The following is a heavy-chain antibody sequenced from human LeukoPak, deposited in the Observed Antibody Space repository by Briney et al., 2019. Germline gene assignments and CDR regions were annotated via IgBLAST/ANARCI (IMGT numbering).Heavy chain of an antibody. CDR3: ARASRSSSGGGMDV. J-gene: IGHJ6*02. Sequence: SVKVSFKASVGTFRSYTISWVRQAPGQGLEWMGRIIPILGIANYAQKFQGRVTITADKFTSTAYMELSRLRSEDTAVDYCARASRSSSGGGMDVWDQGTTVTVSS. CDR1: VGTFRSYT. CDR2: IIPILGIA. D-gene: IGHD6-6*01. V-gene: IGHV1-69*02.